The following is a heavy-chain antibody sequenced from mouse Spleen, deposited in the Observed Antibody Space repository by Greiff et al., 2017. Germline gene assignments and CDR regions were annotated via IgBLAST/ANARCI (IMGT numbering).Heavy chain of an antibody. Sequence: EVKLVESGGGLVKLGGSLKLSCAASGFTFSSYAMSWVRQTPEKRLEWVATISSGGGNTYYPDSVKGRFTISRDNAKNTLYLQMSSLKSEDTAMYYCARFHDYAMDYWGQGTSVTVSS. CDR1: GFTFSSYA. CDR2: ISSGGGNT. V-gene: IGHV5-9*04. CDR3: ARFHDYAMDY. J-gene: IGHJ4*01.